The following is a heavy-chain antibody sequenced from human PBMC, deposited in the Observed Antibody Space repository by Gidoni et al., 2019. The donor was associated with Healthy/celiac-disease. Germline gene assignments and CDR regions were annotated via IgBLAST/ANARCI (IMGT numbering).Heavy chain of an antibody. Sequence: EVQLLESGGGLVQPGGSLRLSCAASGFTLSSYAISWVRPAPGKGLEWVSAISGSGGSTYYADSVKGRFTISRDNSKNTLYLQMNSLRAEDTAVYYCAKSYCSSTSCYARNYYYYYGMDVWGQGTTVTVSS. V-gene: IGHV3-23*01. D-gene: IGHD2-2*01. CDR1: GFTLSSYA. J-gene: IGHJ6*02. CDR3: AKSYCSSTSCYARNYYYYYGMDV. CDR2: ISGSGGST.